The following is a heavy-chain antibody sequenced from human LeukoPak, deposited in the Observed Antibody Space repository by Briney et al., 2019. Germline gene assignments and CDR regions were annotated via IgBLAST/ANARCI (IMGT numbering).Heavy chain of an antibody. CDR3: ARSRCLDY. Sequence: PGGSLRLSCAASGFTFSSYAMHWVRQAPGKGLEWVAVISYDGSNKYYADSVKGRFTISRDNSKNTLYLQMNSLRAEDTAVYYCARSRCLDYWGQGTLVTVSS. CDR1: GFTFSSYA. J-gene: IGHJ4*02. CDR2: ISYDGSNK. V-gene: IGHV3-30-3*01. D-gene: IGHD4-17*01.